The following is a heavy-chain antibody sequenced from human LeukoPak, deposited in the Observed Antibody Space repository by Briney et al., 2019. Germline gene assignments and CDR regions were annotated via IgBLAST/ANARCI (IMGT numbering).Heavy chain of an antibody. J-gene: IGHJ5*02. CDR3: SRDLPRTSGP. D-gene: IGHD3-10*01. Sequence: GGSLRLSCAASGFSFSTSWMYWARQTPGKGLAWVSHINSDGRRVNYADAVMGRFTISRDNANNMLYLQMNSLRPEDTAIYYCSRDLPRTSGPWGQGTLVTVSS. V-gene: IGHV3-74*01. CDR1: GFSFSTSW. CDR2: INSDGRRV.